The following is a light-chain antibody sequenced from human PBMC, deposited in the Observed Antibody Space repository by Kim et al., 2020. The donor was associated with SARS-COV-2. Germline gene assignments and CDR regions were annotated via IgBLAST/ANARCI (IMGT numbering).Light chain of an antibody. CDR1: QSVSSN. Sequence: SPGESATLSCRASQSVSSNLAWYQQKPGQAPRLLIYGASTRATGIPARFSGSGSGTDFTLTISSLQSEDFAVYYCQQYNKWPPYTFGQGTKLEI. CDR3: QQYNKWPPYT. J-gene: IGKJ2*01. V-gene: IGKV3-15*01. CDR2: GAS.